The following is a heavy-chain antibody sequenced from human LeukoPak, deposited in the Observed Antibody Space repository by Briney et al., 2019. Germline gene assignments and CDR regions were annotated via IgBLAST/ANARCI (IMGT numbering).Heavy chain of an antibody. D-gene: IGHD3-22*01. Sequence: ASVKVSCKTSGYTFISYAISWVRQAPGQGLKWMGWISVHNGNTNYAQKFQGRVTLTTDTSTSTAYMELRSLRSDDTAVYYCARERSYDSSGYYRNNWFDPWGQGTLVTVSS. V-gene: IGHV1-18*04. CDR3: ARERSYDSSGYYRNNWFDP. CDR1: GYTFISYA. J-gene: IGHJ5*02. CDR2: ISVHNGNT.